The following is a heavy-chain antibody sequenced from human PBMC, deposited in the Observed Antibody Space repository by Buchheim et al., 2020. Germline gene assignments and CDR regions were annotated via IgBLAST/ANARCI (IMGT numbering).Heavy chain of an antibody. J-gene: IGHJ5*02. Sequence: QVQLVESGGGVVQPGRSLTLSCAASGFSFSSCAMHWVRQAPGKGLDWVTTILYDGSNKYYADSVKGRFTISRDNSKNTLYLQMNSLRAEDTAVYYCAKGGVGAILWFDPWGQGTL. V-gene: IGHV3-30*04. CDR2: ILYDGSNK. CDR3: AKGGVGAILWFDP. CDR1: GFSFSSCA. D-gene: IGHD2-2*02.